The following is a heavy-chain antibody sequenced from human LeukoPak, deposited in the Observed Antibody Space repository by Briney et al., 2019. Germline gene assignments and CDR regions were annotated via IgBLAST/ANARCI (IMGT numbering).Heavy chain of an antibody. CDR1: GYTFTAYY. D-gene: IGHD3-22*01. CDR2: ISPNSGVT. V-gene: IGHV1-2*02. Sequence: ASVKVSCKASGYTFTAYYMHWVRQAPGEGLEWMGWISPNSGVTNYAQRFQGRVTMTRDTSISTAYMELSRLRSDDTAVYYCARDRGYYDSSGYYYNWFDPWGQGTLVTVSS. CDR3: ARDRGYYDSSGYYYNWFDP. J-gene: IGHJ5*02.